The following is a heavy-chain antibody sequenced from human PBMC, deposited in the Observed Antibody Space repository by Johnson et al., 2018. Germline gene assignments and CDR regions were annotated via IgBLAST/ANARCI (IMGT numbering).Heavy chain of an antibody. Sequence: EVQLVESGGGLVQPGGSLRLSCAASGFTFSSYAMSWVRQAPGQGLEWVSAISGSGGSTYYADSVKGRFTISRANSKNTLYLQMNSLRAEDTAVYYCARDMRPPTAVAHAFDIWGQGTMVTVSS. CDR3: ARDMRPPTAVAHAFDI. CDR2: ISGSGGST. V-gene: IGHV3-23*04. CDR1: GFTFSSYA. D-gene: IGHD6-19*01. J-gene: IGHJ3*02.